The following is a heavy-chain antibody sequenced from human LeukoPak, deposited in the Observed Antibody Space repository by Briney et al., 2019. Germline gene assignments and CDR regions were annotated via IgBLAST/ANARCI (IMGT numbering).Heavy chain of an antibody. CDR1: GGSISSGDYY. CDR3: ARVRLGELAFDY. J-gene: IGHJ4*02. Sequence: SQTLSLTCTVSGGSISSGDYYWSWIRQPPGKGLEWIGYIYYSGNTYYNPSLKSRVTISVDTSKNQFSLKLSSVTAADTAVYYCARVRLGELAFDYWGQGTLVTVSS. D-gene: IGHD3-16*01. V-gene: IGHV4-30-4*01. CDR2: IYYSGNT.